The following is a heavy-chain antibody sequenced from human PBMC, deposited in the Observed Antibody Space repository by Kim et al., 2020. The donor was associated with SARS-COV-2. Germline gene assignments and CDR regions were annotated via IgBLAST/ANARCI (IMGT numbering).Heavy chain of an antibody. CDR3: AKITGVVDLHRYYFDY. D-gene: IGHD3-22*01. Sequence: GGSLRLSCAASGFTFSSYDMSWVRQAPGKGLEWVSVISGSGGSTYYADSVKGRFTISRDNSKNTLYLQMNSLRAEDTAVYYCAKITGVVDLHRYYFDYWGQGTLVTVSS. V-gene: IGHV3-23*01. CDR1: GFTFSSYD. J-gene: IGHJ4*02. CDR2: ISGSGGST.